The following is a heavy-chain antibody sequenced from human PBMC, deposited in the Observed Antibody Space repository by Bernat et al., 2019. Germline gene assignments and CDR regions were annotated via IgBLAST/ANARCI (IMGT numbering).Heavy chain of an antibody. CDR1: GFTFSSYA. D-gene: IGHD4-11*01. CDR3: AKDPRHTVTHNHYYYYGMDV. V-gene: IGHV3-23*01. CDR2: ISGSGGST. J-gene: IGHJ6*02. Sequence: EVQLLESGGGLVQPGGSLRLSCAASGFTFSSYAMSWVRQAPGKGLEWVSAISGSGGSTYYADSVKGRFTISRDNSKNTLYLQMNSMRAEDTAVYYCAKDPRHTVTHNHYYYYGMDVWGQGTTVTVSS.